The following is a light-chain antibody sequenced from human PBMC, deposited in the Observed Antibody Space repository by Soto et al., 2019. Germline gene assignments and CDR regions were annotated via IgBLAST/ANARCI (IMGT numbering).Light chain of an antibody. CDR3: QSDDSSLSGFV. CDR2: GNS. Sequence: QSVLTQPPSVSGAPGQRVTISCTGSSSNIGAGYDVHWYQQLPGTAPKLLIYGNSNRPSGVPDRFSGSKSGTSASLAITGLQAEDEADYYGQSDDSSLSGFVFGGGTKLTVL. V-gene: IGLV1-40*01. J-gene: IGLJ2*01. CDR1: SSNIGAGYD.